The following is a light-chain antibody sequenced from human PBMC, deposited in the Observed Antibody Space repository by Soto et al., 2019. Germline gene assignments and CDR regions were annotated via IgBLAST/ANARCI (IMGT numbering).Light chain of an antibody. J-gene: IGKJ1*01. CDR2: GAS. CDR1: LSLSSSF. CDR3: QQYDDSVWT. V-gene: IGKV3-20*01. Sequence: EIVLTQSPGTLSLSPVERATLSCMASLSLSSSFLAWYQQKPGQAPRLLIYGASSRATGIPDRFRGSGSGTDFTLTISRLEPEDFAVYYCQQYDDSVWTFGQGTKVDIK.